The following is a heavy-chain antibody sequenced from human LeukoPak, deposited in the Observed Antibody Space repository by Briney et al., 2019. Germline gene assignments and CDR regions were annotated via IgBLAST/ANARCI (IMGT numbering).Heavy chain of an antibody. CDR3: ARDMGYCSGGSCYAYFDY. Sequence: GGSLRLSCAASGFTFSSYSLNWVRQAPGKGLEWVSSISSSSSYIYYADSVKGRFTISRDKAKNSLYLQMNSQRAEDTPVYYCARDMGYCSGGSCYAYFDYWGQGTLVTVSS. J-gene: IGHJ4*02. CDR2: ISSSSSYI. V-gene: IGHV3-21*01. CDR1: GFTFSSYS. D-gene: IGHD2-15*01.